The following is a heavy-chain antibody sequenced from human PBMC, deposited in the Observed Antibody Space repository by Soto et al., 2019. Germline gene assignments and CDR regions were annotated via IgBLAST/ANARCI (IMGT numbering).Heavy chain of an antibody. V-gene: IGHV3-30*18. CDR1: GITFYTYC. J-gene: IGHJ4*02. CDR3: AKEMYPRTVLDSSSPWGDY. Sequence: PGGSLRLSCTASGITFYTYCMHWVRQTPGKGLEWVAVVSYDGSHKYYGDSVKGRFAISRDDAKNTVYLQMDSLGVEDTAVYYCAKEMYPRTVLDSSSPWGDYWGQGTLVTVSS. CDR2: VSYDGSHK. D-gene: IGHD6-6*01.